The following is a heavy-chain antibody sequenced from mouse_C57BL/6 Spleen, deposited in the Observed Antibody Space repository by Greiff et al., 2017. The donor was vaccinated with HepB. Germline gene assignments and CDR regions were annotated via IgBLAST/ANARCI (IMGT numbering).Heavy chain of an antibody. J-gene: IGHJ4*01. Sequence: QVQLKESGAELVRPGASVTLSCKASGYTFTDYEMHWVKQTPVHGLEWIGAIDPETGGTAYNQKFKGKAILTADKSSSTAYMELRSLTSEDSAVYYCTRTRHYAMDYWGQGTSVTVSS. V-gene: IGHV1-15*01. CDR1: GYTFTDYE. D-gene: IGHD1-2*01. CDR2: IDPETGGT. CDR3: TRTRHYAMDY.